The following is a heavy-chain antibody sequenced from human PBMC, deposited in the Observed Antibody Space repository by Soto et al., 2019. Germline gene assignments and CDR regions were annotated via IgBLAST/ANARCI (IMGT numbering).Heavy chain of an antibody. V-gene: IGHV5-51*01. J-gene: IGHJ4*02. D-gene: IGHD3-22*01. CDR1: GYSFTNYW. CDR2: IYPGDSDT. CDR3: ARAYYDSSGYYRFYFDY. Sequence: LGESLKISCKGSGYSFTNYWIGWVRQTPGKGLEWMGIIYPGDSDTRYSPSFQGQVTISADKSIRTAYLQWSSPTASDTAMYYCARAYYDSSGYYRFYFDYWGQGTLVTVSS.